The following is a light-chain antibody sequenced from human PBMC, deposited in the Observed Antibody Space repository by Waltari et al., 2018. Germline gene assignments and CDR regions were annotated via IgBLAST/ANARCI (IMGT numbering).Light chain of an antibody. Sequence: DLQMTQSPSSLSASVGDRVTITCRSSQRLSRDLHWYQQKPGKAPKLLMSAASSLQSGVPSRFSGSGSGTDFTLTISSLQPEEFATYYCQQSYSILPFTFGPGTKVDIK. J-gene: IGKJ3*01. CDR3: QQSYSILPFT. CDR2: AAS. CDR1: QRLSRD. V-gene: IGKV1-39*01.